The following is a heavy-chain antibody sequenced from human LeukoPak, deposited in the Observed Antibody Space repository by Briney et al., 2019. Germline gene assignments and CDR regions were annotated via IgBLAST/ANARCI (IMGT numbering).Heavy chain of an antibody. V-gene: IGHV3-21*01. J-gene: IGHJ4*02. CDR3: ARDPNWTGEPYYFDY. CDR1: GFTFSSYS. CDR2: ISSSSSYI. Sequence: GGSLRLSCAASGFTFSSYSMNWVRQAPGKGLEWVSSISSSSSYIYYADSVKGRFTISRDNAKNSLYLQMNSLRAEDTAVYYCARDPNWTGEPYYFDYWGQGTLVTVSS. D-gene: IGHD1-20*01.